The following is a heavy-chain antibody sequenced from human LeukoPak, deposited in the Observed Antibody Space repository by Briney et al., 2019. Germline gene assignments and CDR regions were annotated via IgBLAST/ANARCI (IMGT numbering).Heavy chain of an antibody. D-gene: IGHD3-3*01. CDR2: ISGRGGST. CDR3: ARHDPNPYYDFWSGPTGY. V-gene: IGHV3-23*01. Sequence: GGSLRLSCAASGFTFSSYAMSWVRQAPGKGLEWVSAISGRGGSTYYADSVKGRFTISRDNSKNTLYLQMNSLRAEDTAVYYCARHDPNPYYDFWSGPTGYWGQGTLVTVSS. J-gene: IGHJ4*02. CDR1: GFTFSSYA.